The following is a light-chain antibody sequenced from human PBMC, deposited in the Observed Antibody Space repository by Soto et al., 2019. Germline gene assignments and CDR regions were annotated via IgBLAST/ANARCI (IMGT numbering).Light chain of an antibody. J-gene: IGLJ1*01. CDR3: SSYTSSSTPDV. CDR2: EVS. V-gene: IGLV2-14*01. CDR1: SSDVGGYNY. Sequence: QSALTQPASVSGSPGQSITISCTGTSSDVGGYNYVSWYQQHPGKAPKLMIYEVSNRPSGVSNRFSGSKSGNTASLTISGLQAEDEADYYCSSYTSSSTPDVFATGTKVTVL.